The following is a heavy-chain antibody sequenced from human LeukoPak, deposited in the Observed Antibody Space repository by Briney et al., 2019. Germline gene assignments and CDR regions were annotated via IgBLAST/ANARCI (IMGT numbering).Heavy chain of an antibody. CDR1: GFTVSSNY. Sequence: GGSLRLSCAASGFTVSSNYVSWVRQTPGKGLEWLSVFYSGGNTYYADSVKGRFTISRDNSKNTLYLQMNSLRAEDTAVYYCARDYYGSGRLDYWGQGTLVTVSS. V-gene: IGHV3-53*01. CDR2: FYSGGNT. D-gene: IGHD3-10*01. CDR3: ARDYYGSGRLDY. J-gene: IGHJ4*02.